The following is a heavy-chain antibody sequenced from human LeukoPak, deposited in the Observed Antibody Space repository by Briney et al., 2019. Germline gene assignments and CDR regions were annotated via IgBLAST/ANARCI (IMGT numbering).Heavy chain of an antibody. Sequence: GGSLRLSCAASGFTFSSYAMNWVRQAPGKGLEWVSAISGSGGSTYYADSVKGRFTISRDNSKNTLYLQMNSLRAEDTAVYYCARSSIAARRFGVYYFDYWGQGTLVTVSS. CDR2: ISGSGGST. V-gene: IGHV3-23*01. CDR1: GFTFSSYA. D-gene: IGHD6-6*01. CDR3: ARSSIAARRFGVYYFDY. J-gene: IGHJ4*02.